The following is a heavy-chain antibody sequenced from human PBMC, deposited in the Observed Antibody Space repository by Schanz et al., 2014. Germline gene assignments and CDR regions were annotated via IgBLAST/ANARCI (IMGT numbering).Heavy chain of an antibody. CDR2: ISYDGNNQ. CDR1: GFTFSTYA. D-gene: IGHD3-22*01. V-gene: IGHV3-30*04. CDR3: AKSYDTSGYSGFDY. J-gene: IGHJ4*02. Sequence: VQLVESGGGLVQPGRSLRLSCAASGFTFSTYAVHWVRQAPGKGLEWVAFISYDGNNQYYADSVKGRFTISRDNSKNTLYLQMNSLRTEDTAVYFCAKSYDTSGYSGFDYWGQGTLVTVSS.